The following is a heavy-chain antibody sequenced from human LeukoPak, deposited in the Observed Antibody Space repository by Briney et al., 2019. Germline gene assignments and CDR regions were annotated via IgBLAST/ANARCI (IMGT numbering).Heavy chain of an antibody. CDR3: ATSIVGATILAY. V-gene: IGHV1-2*04. Sequence: ASVKVSCKASGYTFTSYDINWVRQATGQGLEWMGWMNPNSGGTNYAQKFQGWVTMTRDTSISTAYMELSRLRSDDTAVYYCATSIVGATILAYWGQGTLVTVSS. CDR2: MNPNSGGT. CDR1: GYTFTSYD. D-gene: IGHD1-26*01. J-gene: IGHJ4*02.